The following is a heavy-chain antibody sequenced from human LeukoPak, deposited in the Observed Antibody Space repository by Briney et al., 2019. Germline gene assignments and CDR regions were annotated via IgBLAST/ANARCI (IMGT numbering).Heavy chain of an antibody. J-gene: IGHJ4*02. CDR2: ISGSGGSA. D-gene: IGHD3-22*01. V-gene: IGHV3-23*01. CDR3: ARGPPSYYDSSGYGDY. Sequence: GGSLRLSCAASGFTFSSYAMSWVRQAPGKGLEWVSAISGSGGSAYYADSVKGRFTISRDNAKNSLYLQMNSLRAEDTAVYYCARGPPSYYDSSGYGDYWGQGTLVTASS. CDR1: GFTFSSYA.